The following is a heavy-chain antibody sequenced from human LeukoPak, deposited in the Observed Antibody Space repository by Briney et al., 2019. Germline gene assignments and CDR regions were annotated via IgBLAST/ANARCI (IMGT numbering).Heavy chain of an antibody. CDR2: INPNSGGT. J-gene: IGHJ5*02. CDR1: GYTFTGYY. D-gene: IGHD1-1*01. Sequence: GASVTVSCKASGYTFTGYYMHWVRQAPGQGLEWMGWINPNSGGTNYAQKFQGRVTMTRDTSISTAYMELSRLRSDDTAVYYCARGSGWRTTGAWFDPWGQGTLVTVSS. CDR3: ARGSGWRTTGAWFDP. V-gene: IGHV1-2*02.